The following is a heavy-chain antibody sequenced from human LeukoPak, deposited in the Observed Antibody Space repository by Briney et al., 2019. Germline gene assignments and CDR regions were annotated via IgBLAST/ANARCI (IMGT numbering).Heavy chain of an antibody. CDR1: GFTFSSYG. CDR2: IWNDGSNK. Sequence: GGSLRLSCAASGFTFSSYGMHWVRQAPGKGLEWVAVIWNDGSNKYYAASVKGRFTTSRDNSKNTLYLQMNSLRAEDTAVYYCARDLRSDYYLDYWGQGTLVTVSS. V-gene: IGHV3-33*01. CDR3: ARDLRSDYYLDY. J-gene: IGHJ4*02.